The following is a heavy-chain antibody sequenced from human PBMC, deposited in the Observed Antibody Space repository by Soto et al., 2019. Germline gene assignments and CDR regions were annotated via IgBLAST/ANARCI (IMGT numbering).Heavy chain of an antibody. D-gene: IGHD5-18*01. CDR3: AKSRIQGWTKGLYDH. Sequence: GGSLRLSCAASGFTFSSYAMSWVRQAPGKGLEWVSSISESGDSTSYAESVRGRFTISRDDSKNTLYLQMNSLRAEDTAVYSCAKSRIQGWTKGLYDHWGQGTLGNVSP. V-gene: IGHV3-23*01. CDR1: GFTFSSYA. CDR2: ISESGDST. J-gene: IGHJ4*02.